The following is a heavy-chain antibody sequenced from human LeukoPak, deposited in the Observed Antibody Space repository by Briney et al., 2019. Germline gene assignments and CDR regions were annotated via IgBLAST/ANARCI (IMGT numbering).Heavy chain of an antibody. CDR3: ARDYNSWLIDY. CDR2: ISSSGSTI. Sequence: EGSLRLSCAASGFTFSDYYMSWIRQAPGKGLEWVSYISSSGSTIYYADSVKGRFTISRDNAKNSLYLQMNSLRAEDTAVYYCARDYNSWLIDYWGQGTLVTVSS. J-gene: IGHJ4*02. V-gene: IGHV3-11*01. CDR1: GFTFSDYY. D-gene: IGHD1-20*01.